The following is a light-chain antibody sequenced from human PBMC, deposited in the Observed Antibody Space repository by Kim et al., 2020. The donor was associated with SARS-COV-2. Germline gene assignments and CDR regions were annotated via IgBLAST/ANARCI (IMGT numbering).Light chain of an antibody. J-gene: IGKJ2*01. CDR2: RAS. CDR1: QTIRSW. CDR3: QQYDDYPMYT. Sequence: VGDRVTITCRASQTIRSWLAWYQQKPGEPPKLLIYRASILQRGVSSRFSGSGSGTEFTLSISSLQPDDFATYYCQQYDDYPMYTFGQGTKLEI. V-gene: IGKV1-5*03.